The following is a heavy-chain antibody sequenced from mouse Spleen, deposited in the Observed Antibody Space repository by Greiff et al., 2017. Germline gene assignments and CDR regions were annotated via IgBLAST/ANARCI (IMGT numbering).Heavy chain of an antibody. CDR2: IDPSDSYT. D-gene: IGHD1-1*01. CDR1: GYTFTSYW. V-gene: IGHV1-59*01. CDR3: ARRPYYGYFDY. Sequence: QVQLQQSGAELVRPGTSVKLSCKASGYTFTSYWMHWVKQRPGQGLEWIGVIDPSDSYTNYNQKFKGKATLTVDTSSSTAYMQLSSLTSEDSAVYYCARRPYYGYFDYWGQGTTLTVSS. J-gene: IGHJ2*01.